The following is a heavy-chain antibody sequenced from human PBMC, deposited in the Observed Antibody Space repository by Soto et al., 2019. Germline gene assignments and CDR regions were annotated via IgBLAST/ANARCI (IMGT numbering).Heavy chain of an antibody. CDR2: ISAYNGNT. CDR1: GGTFSSYA. V-gene: IGHV1-18*01. J-gene: IGHJ5*02. D-gene: IGHD1-26*01. Sequence: GASVKVSWKASGGTFSSYAISWVRQAPGQGLEWMGWISAYNGNTNYAQKLQGRVTMTTDTSTSTAYMELRSLRSDDTAVYYCARKWEPEFANWFDPWGQGTLVTVSS. CDR3: ARKWEPEFANWFDP.